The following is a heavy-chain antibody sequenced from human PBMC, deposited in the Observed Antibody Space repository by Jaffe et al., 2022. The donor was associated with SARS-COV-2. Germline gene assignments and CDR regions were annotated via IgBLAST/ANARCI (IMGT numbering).Heavy chain of an antibody. Sequence: EVQLVESGGGLVQPGRSLRLSCAASGFTFDDYAMHWVRQAPGKGLEWVSGISWNSGSIGYADSVKGRFTISRDNAKNSLYLQMNSLRAEDTALYYCAKAQSGRLSASDYWGQGTLVTVSS. V-gene: IGHV3-9*01. D-gene: IGHD1-26*01. CDR2: ISWNSGSI. J-gene: IGHJ4*02. CDR1: GFTFDDYA. CDR3: AKAQSGRLSASDY.